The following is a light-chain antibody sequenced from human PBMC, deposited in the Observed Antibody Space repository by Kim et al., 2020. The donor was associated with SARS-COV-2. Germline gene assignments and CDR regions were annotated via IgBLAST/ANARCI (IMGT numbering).Light chain of an antibody. CDR2: STS. J-gene: IGKJ4*01. Sequence: ASVGDRVTITCRASQGISSYLAWYQQKPGKAPNLLIYSTSSLQSGVPSRFSGSGSGTEFTLTISSLQPEDFATYYCQQFNKYPLTFGGGTKVDIK. V-gene: IGKV1-9*01. CDR3: QQFNKYPLT. CDR1: QGISSY.